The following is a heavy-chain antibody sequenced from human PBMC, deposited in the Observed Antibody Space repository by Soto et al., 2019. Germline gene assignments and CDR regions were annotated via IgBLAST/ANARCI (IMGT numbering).Heavy chain of an antibody. CDR1: GFIFSNYA. CDR3: ARDVTDYVLDV. D-gene: IGHD3-9*01. V-gene: IGHV3-30*03. J-gene: IGHJ6*02. CDR2: ISYDGRYI. Sequence: QMQLVESGGGVVQPGNSLRLSCAASGFIFSNYAMHWVRQAPGKGLEWVALISYDGRYIYYADSVKGRFAISRDNSKKTAELLMNSLRREDTAVYYCARDVTDYVLDVWGQGTTVNVSS.